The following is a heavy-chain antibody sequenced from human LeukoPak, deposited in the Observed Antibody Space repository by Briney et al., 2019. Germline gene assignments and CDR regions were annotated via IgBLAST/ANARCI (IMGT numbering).Heavy chain of an antibody. CDR2: ISGSGGST. V-gene: IGHV3-23*01. Sequence: GGSLRLSCAASGFTFSSYAMSWVRQAPGKGLEWVSAISGSGGSTYYADSVKGRFTISRDNSKNTLYLQMNSLRAEDTAVYYXXXSKKTGITMVRGKTTYYFDYWGQGTLVTVSS. D-gene: IGHD3-10*01. CDR3: XXSKKTGITMVRGKTTYYFDY. J-gene: IGHJ4*02. CDR1: GFTFSSYA.